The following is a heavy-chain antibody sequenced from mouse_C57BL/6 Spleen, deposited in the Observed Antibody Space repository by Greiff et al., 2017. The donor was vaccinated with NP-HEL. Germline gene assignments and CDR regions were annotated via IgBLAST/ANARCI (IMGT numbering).Heavy chain of an antibody. J-gene: IGHJ4*01. Sequence: EVQRVESGGGLVQPGGSLSLSCAASGFTFTDYYMSWVRQPPGKALEWLGFIRNKANGYTTEYSASVKGRFTISRDNSQSILYLQMNALRAEDSATYYCARDYGSSFYAMDYWGQGTSVTVSS. CDR3: ARDYGSSFYAMDY. D-gene: IGHD1-1*01. V-gene: IGHV7-3*01. CDR2: IRNKANGYTT. CDR1: GFTFTDYY.